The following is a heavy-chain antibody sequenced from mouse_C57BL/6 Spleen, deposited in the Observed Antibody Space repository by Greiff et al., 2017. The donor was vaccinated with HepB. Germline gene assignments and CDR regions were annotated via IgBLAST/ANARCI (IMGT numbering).Heavy chain of an antibody. J-gene: IGHJ1*03. D-gene: IGHD1-1*01. CDR3: ARSRYYGSSYPYWYFDV. CDR1: GYTFTTYP. Sequence: VQLQQSGAELVKPGASVKMSCKASGYTFTTYPIEWMKQNHGKSLEWIGNFHPYNDDTKYNEKFKGKATLTVEKSSSTVYLELSRLTSDDSAVYYCARSRYYGSSYPYWYFDVWGTGTTVTVSS. V-gene: IGHV1-47*01. CDR2: FHPYNDDT.